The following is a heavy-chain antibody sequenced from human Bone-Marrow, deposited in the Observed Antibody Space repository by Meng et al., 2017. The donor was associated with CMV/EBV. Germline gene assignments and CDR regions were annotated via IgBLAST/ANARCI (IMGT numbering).Heavy chain of an antibody. J-gene: IGHJ6*02. Sequence: GGSLRLSCAASGFTFSSYAMHWVRQAPGKGLEWVAVISYDGSNKYYADSVKGRFTISRDNSKNTLYLQMNSLRAEDTAVYYCAKDSSSSNSLYGRDVWGQGTTVTVSS. CDR2: ISYDGSNK. V-gene: IGHV3-30-3*01. CDR3: AKDSSSSNSLYGRDV. D-gene: IGHD6-6*01. CDR1: GFTFSSYA.